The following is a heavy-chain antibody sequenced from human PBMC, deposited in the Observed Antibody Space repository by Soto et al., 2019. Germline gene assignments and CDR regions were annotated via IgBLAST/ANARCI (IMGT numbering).Heavy chain of an antibody. CDR1: RDTFNRYT. Sequence: QVQLVQSGAEVKKPGSSVKVSCETSRDTFNRYTISWVRQAPGQGLEWMVRIIPDLGITSYAQKVQGRVTITADKSSNIVYMELRSLRSEDTAVYYCARDHILTGYRVDYWGQGSLVTVSS. J-gene: IGHJ4*02. CDR3: ARDHILTGYRVDY. V-gene: IGHV1-69*08. D-gene: IGHD3-9*01. CDR2: IIPDLGIT.